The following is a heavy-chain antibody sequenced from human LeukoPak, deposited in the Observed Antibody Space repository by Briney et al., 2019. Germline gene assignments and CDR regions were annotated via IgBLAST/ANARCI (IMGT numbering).Heavy chain of an antibody. CDR1: GFTLSTNA. Sequence: GGSLRLSCLTSGFTLSTNAMSWVRQAPGKGLEWISGISGSGASTYYADPVKGRFTISRDTSKNTLYLQINNLRVEDTAVYYCIVFGDSNHWGQGTLVTVSS. D-gene: IGHD4-17*01. CDR3: IVFGDSNH. J-gene: IGHJ5*02. CDR2: ISGSGAST. V-gene: IGHV3-23*01.